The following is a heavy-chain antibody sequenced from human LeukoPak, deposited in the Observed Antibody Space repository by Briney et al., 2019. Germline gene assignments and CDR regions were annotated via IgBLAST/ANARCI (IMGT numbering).Heavy chain of an antibody. D-gene: IGHD4-23*01. CDR2: INHSGST. CDR1: GGSISSSSYY. J-gene: IGHJ2*01. CDR3: ARGGNSPNWYFDL. V-gene: IGHV4-39*07. Sequence: SETLSLTCTVSGGSISSSSYYWGWIRQPPGKGLEWIGEINHSGSTNYNPSLKSRVTISVDTSKDQFSLKLTSVTAADTALYYCARGGNSPNWYFDLWGRGTLVTVSS.